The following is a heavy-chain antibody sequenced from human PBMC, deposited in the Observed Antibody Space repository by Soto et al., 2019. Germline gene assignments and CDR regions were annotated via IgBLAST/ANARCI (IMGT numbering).Heavy chain of an antibody. CDR1: GGSFSGYY. V-gene: IGHV4-34*01. D-gene: IGHD6-19*01. CDR2: INHSGST. Sequence: QVQLQQWGAGLLKPSETLSLTCAVYGGSFSGYYWSWIRQPPGKGLEWIGEINHSGSTNYNPSLKSRVTISVDTSKNQFSLKLSSVTAADTAVYYCASGSVFYWYFDLWGRGTLVTVSS. CDR3: ASGSVFYWYFDL. J-gene: IGHJ2*01.